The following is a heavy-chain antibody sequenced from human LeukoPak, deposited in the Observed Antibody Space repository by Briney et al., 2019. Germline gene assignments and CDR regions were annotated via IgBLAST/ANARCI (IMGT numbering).Heavy chain of an antibody. Sequence: SETLSLTCTVSGGSVSSGSYYWSWIRQPPGKGLEWIGYICYSGSTNYNPSLKSRVTISVDTSKNQFSLKLSSVTAADTAVYYCARDGRDTAMVPYYFDYWGQGTLVTVSS. D-gene: IGHD5-18*01. CDR2: ICYSGST. CDR1: GGSVSSGSYY. J-gene: IGHJ4*02. CDR3: ARDGRDTAMVPYYFDY. V-gene: IGHV4-61*01.